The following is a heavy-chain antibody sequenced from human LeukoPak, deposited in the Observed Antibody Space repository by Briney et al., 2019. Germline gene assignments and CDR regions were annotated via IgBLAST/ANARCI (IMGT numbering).Heavy chain of an antibody. V-gene: IGHV3-53*01. D-gene: IGHD5-24*01. J-gene: IGHJ3*02. CDR3: ARAKQRWLQFGAFDI. CDR2: IFSGGST. Sequence: PGGSLRLSSAASGFTVSSNYVSWDRQAQGKGLEWVAVIFSGGSTNYANSVKGRFTISRDNSKTTLYLQMNSLRAEDTAVYYCARAKQRWLQFGAFDIWGQGTMVTVSS. CDR1: GFTVSSNY.